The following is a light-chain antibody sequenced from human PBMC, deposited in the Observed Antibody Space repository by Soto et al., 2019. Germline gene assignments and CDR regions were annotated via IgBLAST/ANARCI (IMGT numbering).Light chain of an antibody. V-gene: IGKV1-39*01. CDR2: AAS. J-gene: IGKJ4*01. CDR1: QSISSY. CDR3: QQSYSTPPT. Sequence: DIQMTQSPSSLSASVGDRVTITCRASQSISSYLNWYQQKPGQAPKLLIYAASSLQSGVPSRFTGSGSGTDFTLTISSLQLEDFATYYSQQSYSTPPTFGGGTKVDIK.